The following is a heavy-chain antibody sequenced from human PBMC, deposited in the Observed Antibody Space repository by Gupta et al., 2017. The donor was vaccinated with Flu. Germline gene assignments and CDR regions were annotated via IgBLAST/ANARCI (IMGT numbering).Heavy chain of an antibody. Sequence: QVQLQQWGAGLLKPSETLSLTCAVYGGSFSGYYWSWIRQPPGKGLEWIGEINHSGSTNYNPSLKSRVTISVDTSKNQFSLKLSSVTAADTAVYYCARYCGSTSCPRSIQYFQHWGQGTLVTVSS. CDR3: ARYCGSTSCPRSIQYFQH. CDR2: INHSGST. V-gene: IGHV4-34*01. CDR1: GGSFSGYY. D-gene: IGHD2-2*01. J-gene: IGHJ1*01.